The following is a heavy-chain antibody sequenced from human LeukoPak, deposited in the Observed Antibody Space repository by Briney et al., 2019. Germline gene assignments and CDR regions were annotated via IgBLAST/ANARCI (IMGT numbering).Heavy chain of an antibody. CDR3: ARGQTNRLLWFGESLSNINPFDY. D-gene: IGHD3-10*01. J-gene: IGHJ4*02. CDR2: ISPYNGHT. Sequence: ASVKVSCKACGYTFARYGISWVGQAPGQGREGMGWISPYNGHTNYVQNLQGRVTMSTYTSTSTAYMELTSLRSDDPAVYYCARGQTNRLLWFGESLSNINPFDYWGQGTLVTVSS. V-gene: IGHV1-18*01. CDR1: GYTFARYG.